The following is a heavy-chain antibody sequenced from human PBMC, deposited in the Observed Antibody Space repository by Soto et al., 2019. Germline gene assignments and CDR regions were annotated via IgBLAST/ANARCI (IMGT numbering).Heavy chain of an antibody. Sequence: SETLSLTCTVSGGSVSTAPSYWAWIRQPPGKGLEWVGHVFYSGLTTYSPSLRSRVSISADTSKNQFSLKLSSMTAADAAIYFCVGFTSSTIFSHWGQGALVTVSS. V-gene: IGHV4-39*01. CDR1: GGSVSTAPSY. CDR2: VFYSGLT. J-gene: IGHJ1*01. CDR3: VGFTSSTIFSH. D-gene: IGHD3-9*01.